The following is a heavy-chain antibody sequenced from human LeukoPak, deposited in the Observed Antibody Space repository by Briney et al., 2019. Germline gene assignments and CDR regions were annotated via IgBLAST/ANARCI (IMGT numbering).Heavy chain of an antibody. V-gene: IGHV4-59*01. J-gene: IGHJ6*03. CDR3: AREGYSYAHYYYYYMDV. CDR2: IYYSGST. Sequence: SETLSLTCTVSGGPISSYYWSWIRQPPGKGLEWIGYIYYSGSTNYNPSLKSRVTISVDTSKNQFSLKLSSVTAADTAVYYCAREGYSYAHYYYYYMDVWGKGTTVTVSS. D-gene: IGHD5-18*01. CDR1: GGPISSYY.